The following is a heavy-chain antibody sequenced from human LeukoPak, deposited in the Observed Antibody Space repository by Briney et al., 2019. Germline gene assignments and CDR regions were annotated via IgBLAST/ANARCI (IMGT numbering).Heavy chain of an antibody. CDR1: GGSFSGYY. CDR3: AGGPGYSYGLYYFDY. V-gene: IGHV4-34*01. CDR2: INHSGST. Sequence: SETLSLTCAVYGGSFSGYYWSWIRQPPGKGLEWIGEINHSGSTNYNPSLKSRVTISVDTSKNQFSLKLSSVTAAGTAVYYCAGGPGYSYGLYYFDYWGQGTLVTVSS. J-gene: IGHJ4*02. D-gene: IGHD5-18*01.